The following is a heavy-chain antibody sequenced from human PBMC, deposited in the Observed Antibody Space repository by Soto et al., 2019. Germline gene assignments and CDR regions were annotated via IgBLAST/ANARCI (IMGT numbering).Heavy chain of an antibody. J-gene: IGHJ6*03. Sequence: SETLSLTCAVYGGSFSGYYWSWIRQPPGKGLEWIGEINHSGSTNYNPSLKSRVTISVDTSKNQFSLKLSSVTAADTAVYYCARAGGPTTWSSPRYYYYYYMDVWGKGTTVTVSS. CDR3: ARAGGPTTWSSPRYYYYYYMDV. CDR1: GGSFSGYY. D-gene: IGHD3-16*01. CDR2: INHSGST. V-gene: IGHV4-34*01.